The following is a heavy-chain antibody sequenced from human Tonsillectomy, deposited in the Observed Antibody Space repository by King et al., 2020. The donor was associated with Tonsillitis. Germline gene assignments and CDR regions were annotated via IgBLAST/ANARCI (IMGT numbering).Heavy chain of an antibody. J-gene: IGHJ5*02. Sequence: VQLQESGPGLVKPSQTLSLTCTVSGGSISSGDYYWSWIRQPPGKGLEWIGYIYYSGNTYYNPSLKSRVTISVDTSQNQFSLKLSSVTAADSAVYYCARDMNYFDSSGYPAFNWFDPWGQGTLVTVSS. CDR1: GGSISSGDYY. V-gene: IGHV4-30-4*01. CDR2: IYYSGNT. D-gene: IGHD3-22*01. CDR3: ARDMNYFDSSGYPAFNWFDP.